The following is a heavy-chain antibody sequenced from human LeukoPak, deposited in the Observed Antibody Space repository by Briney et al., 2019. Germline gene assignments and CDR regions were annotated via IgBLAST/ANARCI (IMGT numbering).Heavy chain of an antibody. CDR2: ISYDGYTK. D-gene: IGHD3-3*01. CDR3: ARGGQGYDLNWFDP. J-gene: IGHJ5*02. Sequence: PGESLRLSCAASGVTFSSYGMHWVRQAPGKGLEWVAVISYDGYTKYYTDSVRGRFSISRDNSKNTLYLQMNSLRAEDTAVYYCARGGQGYDLNWFDPWGQGTLVTVSS. CDR1: GVTFSSYG. V-gene: IGHV3-30*03.